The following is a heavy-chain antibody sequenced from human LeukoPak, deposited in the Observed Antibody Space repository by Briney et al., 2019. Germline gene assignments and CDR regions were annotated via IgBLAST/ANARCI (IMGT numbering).Heavy chain of an antibody. V-gene: IGHV3-13*01. CDR2: LGSAGDK. Sequence: GGSLRLSCAASGFTLSDYDIHWVRQPIGKGLDLVSGLGSAGDKYHAGSERGRFTISREDAENSVYLQMNGLRPEDTAIYYCARAKRETSTRPWTSGMDVWGQGTRVTVSS. CDR3: ARAKRETSTRPWTSGMDV. D-gene: IGHD3/OR15-3a*01. J-gene: IGHJ6*02. CDR1: GFTLSDYD.